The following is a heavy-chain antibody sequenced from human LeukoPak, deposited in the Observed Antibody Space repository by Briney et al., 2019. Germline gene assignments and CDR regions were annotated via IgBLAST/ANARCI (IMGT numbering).Heavy chain of an antibody. CDR1: GFTFSSYG. V-gene: IGHV3-23*01. D-gene: IGHD3-22*01. CDR2: ISGSGGST. J-gene: IGHJ4*02. CDR3: AKDRYYYDSSGYLSYFDY. Sequence: PGGSLRLSCAASGFTFSSYGMSWVRQAPGKGLEWVSAISGSGGSTYYADSVKGRFTISRDNSKNTLYLQMNSLRAEDTAVYYCAKDRYYYDSSGYLSYFDYWGQGTLVTVSS.